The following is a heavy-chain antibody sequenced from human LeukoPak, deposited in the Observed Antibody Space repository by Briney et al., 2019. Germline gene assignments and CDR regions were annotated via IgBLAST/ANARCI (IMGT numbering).Heavy chain of an antibody. J-gene: IGHJ5*02. V-gene: IGHV4-34*09. Sequence: PSETLSLTCAVYGGSFSGYYWNWIRQPPGEGLEWIGETNHSGSTNYNPSLKSRVTISVDTSKNQFSLKLSSVTAADTAVYYCARAFRGELLYNWFDPWGQGTLVTVSS. CDR1: GGSFSGYY. D-gene: IGHD3-10*01. CDR3: ARAFRGELLYNWFDP. CDR2: TNHSGST.